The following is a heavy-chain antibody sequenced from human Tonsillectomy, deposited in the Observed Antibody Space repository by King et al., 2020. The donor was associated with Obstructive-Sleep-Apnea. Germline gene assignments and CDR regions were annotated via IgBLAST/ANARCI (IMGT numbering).Heavy chain of an antibody. Sequence: VQLVESGGGLVKPGGSLRLSCAASGFSFTKAWMSWGRQAPGKGLEWVGRIKSKTDGGTTDYAEPVKGRVTISRDDSENTVYLQRNSLKSDDTAFYYCTTDELYRSGGNWFDPWGQGTLVTVSS. D-gene: IGHD6-25*01. V-gene: IGHV3-15*05. CDR3: TTDELYRSGGNWFDP. J-gene: IGHJ5*02. CDR1: GFSFTKAW. CDR2: IKSKTDGGTT.